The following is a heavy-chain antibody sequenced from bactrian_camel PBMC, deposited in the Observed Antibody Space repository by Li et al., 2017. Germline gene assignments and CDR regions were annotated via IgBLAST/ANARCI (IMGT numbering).Heavy chain of an antibody. CDR3: ARVRGVVAVSFVDY. CDR1: GFTFSSYW. V-gene: IGHV3S25*01. Sequence: QLVESGGGLVQPGGSLRLSCAASGFTFSSYWMNWVRQAPGKGLEWVSSIKYDGATTYYADSVTGRFTASRDNAKNIVFLQMNSLKPDDTAVYYCARVRGVVAVSFVDYWGQGTQ. CDR2: IKYDGATT. J-gene: IGHJ4*01. D-gene: IGHD6*01.